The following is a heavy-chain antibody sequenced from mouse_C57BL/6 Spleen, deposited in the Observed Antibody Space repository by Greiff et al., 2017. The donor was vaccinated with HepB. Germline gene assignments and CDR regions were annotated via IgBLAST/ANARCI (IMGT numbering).Heavy chain of an antibody. V-gene: IGHV1-22*01. CDR3: AREGRLPYFDY. D-gene: IGHD1-2*01. J-gene: IGHJ2*01. CDR2: INPNNGGT. Sequence: EVQLQQSGPELVKPGASVKMSCKASGYTFTDYNMHWVKQSHGKSLEGIGYINPNNGGTSYNQKFKGKAKLTVNKSSSTAYMELRNLTSEDSAVYYCAREGRLPYFDYWGQGTTLTVSS. CDR1: GYTFTDYN.